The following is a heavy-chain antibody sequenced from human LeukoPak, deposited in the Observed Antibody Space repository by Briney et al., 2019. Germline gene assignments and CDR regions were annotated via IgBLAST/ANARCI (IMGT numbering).Heavy chain of an antibody. D-gene: IGHD1/OR15-1a*01. CDR1: GGSVGSGTYY. Sequence: SETLSLTCTVSGGSVGSGTYYWSWIRQSPGKGLERIGNVYYSGSAYYNPSLKSRVTMSVDTSKNQFSLKLSSVTAADTAVYYCARKPIINNAWYYFDYWGQGTLVTVSS. CDR3: ARKPIINNAWYYFDY. V-gene: IGHV4-39*07. J-gene: IGHJ4*02. CDR2: VYYSGSA.